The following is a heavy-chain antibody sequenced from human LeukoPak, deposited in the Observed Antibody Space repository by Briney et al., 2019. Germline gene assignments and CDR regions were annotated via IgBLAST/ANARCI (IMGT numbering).Heavy chain of an antibody. V-gene: IGHV4-34*01. CDR3: ARERRYYDSSGYYYAMDV. CDR2: INHSGST. CDR1: GGSFSGYY. D-gene: IGHD3-22*01. Sequence: SETLSLTCAVYGGSFSGYYWGWIRQPPGKGLEWIGEINHSGSTNYNPSLKSRVTISVDTSKNQFSLKLSSVTAADTAVYYCARERRYYDSSGYYYAMDVWGQGTTVTVSS. J-gene: IGHJ6*02.